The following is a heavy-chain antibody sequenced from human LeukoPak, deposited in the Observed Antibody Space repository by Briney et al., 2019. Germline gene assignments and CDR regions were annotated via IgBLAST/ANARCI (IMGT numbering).Heavy chain of an antibody. CDR1: GGTFSSYA. D-gene: IGHD3-10*01. Sequence: GASVKVSCKASGGTFSSYAISWVRQAPGQGLEWMGGIIPIFGTANYAQKFQGRVTITTDESTNTAYMELSSLRSEGTAVYYCARGYGSGSYYFDYWGQGTLVTVSS. CDR3: ARGYGSGSYYFDY. CDR2: IIPIFGTA. V-gene: IGHV1-69*05. J-gene: IGHJ4*02.